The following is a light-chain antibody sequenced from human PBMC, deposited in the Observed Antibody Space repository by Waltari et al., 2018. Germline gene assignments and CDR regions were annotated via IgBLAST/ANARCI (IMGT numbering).Light chain of an antibody. Sequence: EIVLTPSPGTLSLPPGERATLSCRASQSVSSSYLAWYQQKPGQAPRLRIYGASSRATGIPDRVSGSGSGTDFTHTISRLEPEDFAVYYCQQYGSSPRITFGQGTRLEIK. CDR3: QQYGSSPRIT. J-gene: IGKJ5*01. CDR1: QSVSSSY. V-gene: IGKV3-20*01. CDR2: GAS.